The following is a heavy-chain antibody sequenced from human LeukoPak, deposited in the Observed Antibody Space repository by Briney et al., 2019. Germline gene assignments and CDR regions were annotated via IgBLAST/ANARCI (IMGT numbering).Heavy chain of an antibody. Sequence: ASVKVSCKASGYTFTGYYMHWVRQAPGQGLEWMGWINPNSGGTNYAQKFQGRVTMTRDTSISTAYMELSRLRSDDTAVYYCAVDSYIVVVPAASTDAFDIWGQGTMVTVSS. CDR2: INPNSGGT. V-gene: IGHV1-2*02. J-gene: IGHJ3*02. CDR3: AVDSYIVVVPAASTDAFDI. CDR1: GYTFTGYY. D-gene: IGHD2-2*01.